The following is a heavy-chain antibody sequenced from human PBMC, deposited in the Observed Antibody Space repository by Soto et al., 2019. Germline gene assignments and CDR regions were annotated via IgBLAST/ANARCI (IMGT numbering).Heavy chain of an antibody. J-gene: IGHJ6*02. D-gene: IGHD2-2*01. V-gene: IGHV4-4*02. CDR3: ARDHIVVVPAASPSYYYYGMEV. CDR1: GGSISSSNW. Sequence: SETLSLTCAVSGGSISSSNWWSWVRQPPGKGLEWIGEIYHSGSTNYNPSLKSRVTISVDKSKNQFSLKPSSVTAADTAVYYCARDHIVVVPAASPSYYYYGMEVWGQGTTVTVSS. CDR2: IYHSGST.